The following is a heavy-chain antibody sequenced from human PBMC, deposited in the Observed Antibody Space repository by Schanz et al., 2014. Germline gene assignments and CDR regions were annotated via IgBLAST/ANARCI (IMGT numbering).Heavy chain of an antibody. D-gene: IGHD3-10*01. CDR3: ARANYRRKINFDY. V-gene: IGHV3-23*04. J-gene: IGHJ4*02. Sequence: VQLVESGGGVVQPGRSLRLSCAAYGFTLSSYAMHWVRQAPGKGLEWVSGISGSGGSTYYADSVKGRFTISRDNSKNTLYLQMNSLRTEDTAVYYCARANYRRKINFDYWGRGTLVTVSS. CDR2: ISGSGGST. CDR1: GFTLSSYA.